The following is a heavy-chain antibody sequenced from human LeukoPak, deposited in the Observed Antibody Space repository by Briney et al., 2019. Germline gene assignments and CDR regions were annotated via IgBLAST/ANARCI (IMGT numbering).Heavy chain of an antibody. V-gene: IGHV3-7*03. Sequence: GGSLRLSCAASGFTFSNYWMNWVRQAPGKGLEWVANIKQDGSEKYYVDSVKGRFTISRDNAKNSLYLQMNSLRVGDTAVYYCGSSMDYWGQGTLVTVSS. CDR2: IKQDGSEK. D-gene: IGHD6-6*01. CDR1: GFTFSNYW. J-gene: IGHJ4*02. CDR3: GSSMDY.